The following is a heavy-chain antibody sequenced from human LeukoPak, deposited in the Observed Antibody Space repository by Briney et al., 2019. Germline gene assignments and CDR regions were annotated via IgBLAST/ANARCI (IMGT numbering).Heavy chain of an antibody. J-gene: IGHJ4*02. CDR2: ISSSGSTI. CDR1: GFTFSDYY. D-gene: IGHD3-3*01. Sequence: GGSLRLSCAASGFTFSDYYMSWIRQAPGKGLEWVSYISSSGSTIYYADSVKGRFTISRDNAKNSLYLQMNSLRAEDTSVYYCARVGRGFTFGVATPAYYLDYWGQGTLVTVSS. CDR3: ARVGRGFTFGVATPAYYLDY. V-gene: IGHV3-11*01.